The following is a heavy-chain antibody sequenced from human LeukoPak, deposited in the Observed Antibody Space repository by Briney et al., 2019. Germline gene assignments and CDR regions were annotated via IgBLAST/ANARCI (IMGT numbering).Heavy chain of an antibody. CDR2: ISAYNGNT. CDR3: ARGHFRGDP. CDR1: GYTFTSYG. Sequence: ASVKVSCKASGYTFTSYGISWVRQAPGQGLEWMGWISAYNGNTNYAQKFQGRVTITRNTSISTAYMELSSLRSEDTAVYYCARGHFRGDPWGQGTLVTVSS. D-gene: IGHD3-16*01. V-gene: IGHV1-18*01. J-gene: IGHJ5*02.